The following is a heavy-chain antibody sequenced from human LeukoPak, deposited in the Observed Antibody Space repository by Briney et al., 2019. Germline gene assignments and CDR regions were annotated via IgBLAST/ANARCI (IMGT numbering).Heavy chain of an antibody. D-gene: IGHD2-15*01. J-gene: IGHJ4*02. V-gene: IGHV3-23*01. CDR3: AKELCSGGSCYRGIFDY. Sequence: PGGSLRLSCAASGFTFSSYAMSWVRQAPGKGLEWVSAISGSGGSTYYADSVKGRFTISRDNSKNTLYLQMNSLRAEDTAVHYCAKELCSGGSCYRGIFDYWGQGTLVTVSS. CDR2: ISGSGGST. CDR1: GFTFSSYA.